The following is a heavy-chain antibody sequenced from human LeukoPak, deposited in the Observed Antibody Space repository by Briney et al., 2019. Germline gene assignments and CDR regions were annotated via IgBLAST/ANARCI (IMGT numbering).Heavy chain of an antibody. CDR3: ARRLLGYSGYDLQFWFDP. CDR2: IYPGDSDT. D-gene: IGHD5-12*01. Sequence: GESLKISCKGSGYSFTSYWIAWVRQVPGKGLEWMGIIYPGDSDTRYSPSFQGQVTISADKSISTAYLQWSSLKASDTAMYYCARRLLGYSGYDLQFWFDPWGQGTLVTVSS. V-gene: IGHV5-51*01. J-gene: IGHJ5*02. CDR1: GYSFTSYW.